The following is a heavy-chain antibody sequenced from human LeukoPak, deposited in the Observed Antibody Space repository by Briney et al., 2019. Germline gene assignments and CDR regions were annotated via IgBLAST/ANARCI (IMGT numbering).Heavy chain of an antibody. Sequence: GSLRLSCAASGFTFSSYGMHWVRQAPRRGLQGGAAISYDGSNKYYADSVKGRFTISRDNSKNTLYLQMNSLRAEDTAVYYCAKDNYYDSSAYPDYWGQGTLVTVSS. D-gene: IGHD3-22*01. J-gene: IGHJ4*02. V-gene: IGHV3-30*18. CDR1: GFTFSSYG. CDR2: ISYDGSNK. CDR3: AKDNYYDSSAYPDY.